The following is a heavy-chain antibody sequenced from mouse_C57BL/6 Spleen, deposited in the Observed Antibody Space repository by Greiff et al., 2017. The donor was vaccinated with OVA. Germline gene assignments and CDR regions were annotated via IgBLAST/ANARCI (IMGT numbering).Heavy chain of an antibody. D-gene: IGHD2-1*01. Sequence: EVQLQQSGPELVKPGASVKISCKASGYTFTDYYMNWVKQSPGKSLEWIGDINPNNGGTSYNQKFKGKATLTVDKSSSTAYMELRSLTSEDSAVYYCARSGGNYPWFAYWGQGTLVTVSA. V-gene: IGHV1-26*01. CDR3: ARSGGNYPWFAY. CDR2: INPNNGGT. J-gene: IGHJ3*01. CDR1: GYTFTDYY.